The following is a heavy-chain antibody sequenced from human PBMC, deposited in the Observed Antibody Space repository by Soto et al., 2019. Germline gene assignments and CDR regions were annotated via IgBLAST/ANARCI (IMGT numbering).Heavy chain of an antibody. CDR3: ARELVTETYYFDY. J-gene: IGHJ4*02. V-gene: IGHV3-7*03. CDR1: GFTFSSYW. Sequence: PGGSLRLSCAASGFTFSSYWMSWVRQAPGKGLEWVANIKQDGSEKYYVDSVKGRFTISRDNAKNSLYLQMNSLRAEDTAVYYCARELVTETYYFDYWGQGTRGTVSS. D-gene: IGHD3-16*02. CDR2: IKQDGSEK.